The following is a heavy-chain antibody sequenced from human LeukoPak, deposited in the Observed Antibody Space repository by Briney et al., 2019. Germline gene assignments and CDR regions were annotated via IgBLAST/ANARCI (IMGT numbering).Heavy chain of an antibody. Sequence: PSETLSLTCTVSGGSISSNTYYWGWIRQPPGKGLEWIGSIYYSGSTYYNPSLKSRVTMSVDTSKNQFSLKLSSVTAADTAVYYCARADCGGDCPFDYWGQGTLVTVSS. CDR2: IYYSGST. V-gene: IGHV4-39*07. J-gene: IGHJ4*02. D-gene: IGHD2-21*02. CDR3: ARADCGGDCPFDY. CDR1: GGSISSNTYY.